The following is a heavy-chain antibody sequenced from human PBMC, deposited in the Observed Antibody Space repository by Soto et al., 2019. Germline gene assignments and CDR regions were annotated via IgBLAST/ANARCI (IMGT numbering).Heavy chain of an antibody. CDR1: GFTFSSYS. CDR2: ISSSSSYI. V-gene: IGHV3-21*01. D-gene: IGHD2-15*01. Sequence: GSLRLSCAASGFTFSSYSMNWVRQAPGKGLEWVSSISSSSSYIYYADSVKGRFTISRDNAKNSLYLQMNSLRAEDTAVYYCARDGGHCSGGSCYSEFDYWGQGTLVTVSS. CDR3: ARDGGHCSGGSCYSEFDY. J-gene: IGHJ4*02.